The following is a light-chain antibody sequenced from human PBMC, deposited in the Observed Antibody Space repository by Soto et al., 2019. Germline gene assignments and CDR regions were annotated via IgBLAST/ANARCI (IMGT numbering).Light chain of an antibody. J-gene: IGKJ4*01. CDR3: QQSGSSPLT. CDR2: GAS. V-gene: IGKV3-20*01. CDR1: QSVSSSY. Sequence: EIVLTQSPGTLSLSPGERATLSCRASQSVSSSYLTWYQQKPGQAPRPLIYGASSRATGIPDRFSGSGSGKDFALTISRLEAEDFAVYFCQQSGSSPLTFGGGTKVEIK.